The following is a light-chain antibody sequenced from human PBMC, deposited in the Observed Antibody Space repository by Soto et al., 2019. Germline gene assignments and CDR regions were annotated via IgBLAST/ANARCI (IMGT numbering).Light chain of an antibody. CDR3: QQSFSTPLT. Sequence: DIQMTQSPSSLSASVGDRVTITCRASQSISSYLNWYQQKPGKAPKLLIFAASSLQSGVPSRFSGSGSGTDFAFTISNLQPEDFETYFCQQSFSTPLTLGGGTKVDI. CDR1: QSISSY. V-gene: IGKV1-39*01. CDR2: AAS. J-gene: IGKJ4*01.